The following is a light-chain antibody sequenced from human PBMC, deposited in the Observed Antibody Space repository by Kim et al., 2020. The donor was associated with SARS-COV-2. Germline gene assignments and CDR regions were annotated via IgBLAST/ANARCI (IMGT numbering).Light chain of an antibody. V-gene: IGKV3-15*01. CDR2: GAS. CDR1: HSVLSI. Sequence: SSGERAARLSRASHSVLSILALYQQQPGQAPRLLLYGASTRATGIPARISGSGSGTEFTLTISSLQSEDFAVYYCQQYNNWPPWTFGQGTKVDIK. CDR3: QQYNNWPPWT. J-gene: IGKJ1*01.